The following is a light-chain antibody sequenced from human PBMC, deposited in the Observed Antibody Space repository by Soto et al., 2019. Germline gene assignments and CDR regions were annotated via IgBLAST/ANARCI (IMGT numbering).Light chain of an antibody. Sequence: QAVVTQPPSVSAAPGQRVTISCSGSSSNIGNNSVSWYQQLPGTAPKLLIYDNNKRPSGIPDRFSGSKSGTSATLGITGLQTGDEADYYCGTWDSSLSAGVFGGGTKLTVL. J-gene: IGLJ2*01. CDR1: SSNIGNNS. CDR3: GTWDSSLSAGV. V-gene: IGLV1-51*01. CDR2: DNN.